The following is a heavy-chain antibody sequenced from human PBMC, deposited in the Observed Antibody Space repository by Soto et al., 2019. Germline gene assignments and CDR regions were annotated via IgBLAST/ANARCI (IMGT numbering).Heavy chain of an antibody. CDR1: GFTFSSYN. CDR3: ARSPTPNWSDP. CDR2: ISSSSSYI. V-gene: IGHV3-21*01. Sequence: EVQLVESGGGLVKPGGSLRLSCAASGFTFSSYNMNWVRQAPGKGLEWVSSISSSSSYIYYADSVKGRFTIARDNAKNSLYLQMNSLRAEDAAVYYCARSPTPNWSDPWGEGTLVSFAS. J-gene: IGHJ5*02.